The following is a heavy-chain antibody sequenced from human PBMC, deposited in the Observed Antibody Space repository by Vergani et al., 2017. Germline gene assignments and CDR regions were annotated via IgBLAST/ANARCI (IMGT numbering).Heavy chain of an antibody. CDR3: VRASNYYDSCGLSIVPDH. D-gene: IGHD3-22*01. J-gene: IGHJ4*02. CDR2: INSDGSST. V-gene: IGHV3-74*01. CDR1: GFTFSSYW. Sequence: EVQLVESGGGLVQPGVSLRLSCAASGFTFSSYWMHWVRQAPGKGLVWVSRINSDGSSTNYADSVKGRFTISRDNAKNTLYLQMSSLRAEDTAVFYCVRASNYYDSCGLSIVPDHWGQGTLVTVSS.